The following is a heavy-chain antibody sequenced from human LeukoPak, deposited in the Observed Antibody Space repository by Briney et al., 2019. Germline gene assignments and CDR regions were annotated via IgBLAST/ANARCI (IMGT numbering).Heavy chain of an antibody. Sequence: PGGSLRLSCAASGFTFSSYEMNWVRQTPGKGLEWIARSRNKANSYTTVYAASVQGRFTISRDVSKNSLYLQMNSLQSDDTALYYCVRGFNSFDVWGQGTMVTVSS. V-gene: IGHV3-72*01. CDR2: SRNKANSYTT. J-gene: IGHJ3*01. CDR1: GFTFSSYE. CDR3: VRGFNSFDV.